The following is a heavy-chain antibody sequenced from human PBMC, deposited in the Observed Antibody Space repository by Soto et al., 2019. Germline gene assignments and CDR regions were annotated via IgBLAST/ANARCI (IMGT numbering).Heavy chain of an antibody. J-gene: IGHJ6*02. CDR3: ARERDRVYYDGMDV. CDR1: GFTFSDYY. V-gene: IGHV3-11*06. Sequence: PGGSLRLSCAASGFTFSDYYMSWIRQAPGKGLEWVSYISSSSSYTNYADSVKGRFTISRDNAKNSLYLQMNSLRAEDTAVYYGARERDRVYYDGMDVWGQGTTVTVSS. CDR2: ISSSSSYT. D-gene: IGHD2-15*01.